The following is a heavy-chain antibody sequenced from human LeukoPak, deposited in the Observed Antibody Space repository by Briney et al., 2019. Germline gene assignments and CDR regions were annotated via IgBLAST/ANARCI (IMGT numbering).Heavy chain of an antibody. Sequence: SETLSLTCAVYGGSFSGYYWSWIRRPPGKGLEWIGEINHSGSTNYNPSLKSRVTISVDTSKNQFSLKLSSVTAADTAVYYCARGLGYCSSTSCHPRFDYWGQGTLVTVSS. V-gene: IGHV4-34*01. CDR3: ARGLGYCSSTSCHPRFDY. CDR2: INHSGST. CDR1: GGSFSGYY. J-gene: IGHJ4*02. D-gene: IGHD2-2*01.